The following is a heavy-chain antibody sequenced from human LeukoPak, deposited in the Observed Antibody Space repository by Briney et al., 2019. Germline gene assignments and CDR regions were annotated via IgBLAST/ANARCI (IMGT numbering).Heavy chain of an antibody. CDR2: ISGSGGST. CDR1: GFTFSSYA. D-gene: IGHD1-26*01. J-gene: IGHJ4*02. CDR3: AKDPAGSSYFDY. Sequence: GGSLRLSCAASGFTFSSYAMRWVRQAPGKGLEWVSAISGSGGSTYYADSVKGRFTISRDNSKNTLYLQMNSLRAEDTAVYYRAKDPAGSSYFDYWGQGTLVTVSS. V-gene: IGHV3-23*01.